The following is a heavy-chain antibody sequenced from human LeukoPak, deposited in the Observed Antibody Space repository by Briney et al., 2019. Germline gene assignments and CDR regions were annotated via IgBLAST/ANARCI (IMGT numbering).Heavy chain of an antibody. CDR2: INPIGGST. CDR3: ARVRYYDSSGYSVGDFDY. CDR1: GYTFTGYY. J-gene: IGHJ4*02. V-gene: IGHV1-46*01. Sequence: ASVKVSCKASGYTFTGYYMHWVRQAPGQGLEWMGIINPIGGSTSYAQKFQGRVTMTRNTSTSTVYMELSSLRSEDTAVYYCARVRYYDSSGYSVGDFDYWGQGTLVTVSS. D-gene: IGHD3-22*01.